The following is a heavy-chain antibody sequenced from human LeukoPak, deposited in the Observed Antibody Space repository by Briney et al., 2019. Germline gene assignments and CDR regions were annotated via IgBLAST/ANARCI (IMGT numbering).Heavy chain of an antibody. CDR2: IIPIFGTA. Sequence: SVKVSCKASGGTFSSYAISWVRQALGQGLEWMGGIIPIFGTANYAQKFQGRVTITADKSTSTAYMELSSLRSEDTAVYYCARDGGYCSGGSCSNDAFDIWGQGTMVTVSS. CDR1: GGTFSSYA. CDR3: ARDGGYCSGGSCSNDAFDI. V-gene: IGHV1-69*06. D-gene: IGHD2-15*01. J-gene: IGHJ3*02.